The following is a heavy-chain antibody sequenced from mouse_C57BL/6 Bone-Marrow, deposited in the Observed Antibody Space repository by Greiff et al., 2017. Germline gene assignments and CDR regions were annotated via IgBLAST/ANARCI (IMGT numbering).Heavy chain of an antibody. J-gene: IGHJ2*01. CDR3: AREEVISRVEDD. CDR2: IYPGSGST. CDR1: GYTFTSYW. V-gene: IGHV1-55*01. D-gene: IGHD1-1*01. Sequence: VQLQQPGAELVKPGASVKMSCKASGYTFTSYWITWVNQRPGQGLEWIGDIYPGSGSTNYNEKFKSKATLTVDTSSSTAYMQLSSLTSEDSAVYCCAREEVISRVEDDWGQGTTLTVSS.